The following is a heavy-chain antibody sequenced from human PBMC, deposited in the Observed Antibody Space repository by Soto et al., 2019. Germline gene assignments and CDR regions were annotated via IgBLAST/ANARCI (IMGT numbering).Heavy chain of an antibody. CDR1: GFTFSSYG. CDR2: IWYDGSNT. Sequence: QVQLVESGGGVVQPGRSLRLSCAASGFTFSSYGMHWVRQAPGKGLEWVAVIWYDGSNTYYADSVKGRFTISRDNSKNTLYLQMNSLRAEDTAVYYCAGIAAVGCFDPWGQGTLVTVSS. J-gene: IGHJ5*02. CDR3: AGIAAVGCFDP. D-gene: IGHD6-13*01. V-gene: IGHV3-33*01.